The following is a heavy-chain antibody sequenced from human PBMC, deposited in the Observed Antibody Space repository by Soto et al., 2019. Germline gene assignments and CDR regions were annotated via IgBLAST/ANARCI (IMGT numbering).Heavy chain of an antibody. CDR1: EFSFNRYG. J-gene: IGHJ6*02. Sequence: GGSLRLSCEVSEFSFNRYGFHWVRQAPGTGLEWVAFISSDGDKKYYADSVKGRFTISRDISKNTLYLHMYSLTADDTALYYCARPTIYGSGSYFYYNAMDVWGQGTTVTVSS. D-gene: IGHD3-10*01. CDR3: ARPTIYGSGSYFYYNAMDV. V-gene: IGHV3-30*03. CDR2: ISSDGDKK.